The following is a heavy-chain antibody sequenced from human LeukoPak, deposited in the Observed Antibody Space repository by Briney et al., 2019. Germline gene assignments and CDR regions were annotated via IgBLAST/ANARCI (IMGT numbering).Heavy chain of an antibody. Sequence: PGGSLRLSCAASGFTFSSYTMKWVREAPGKGLEWFSPIISSRRTIYYADSLKRRLTLSRDNAKNSLYLQMNSLRDEDTAVYYCMSLLVSWGQGTLVTVSP. D-gene: IGHD2-15*01. CDR2: IISSRRTI. J-gene: IGHJ4*02. CDR1: GFTFSSYT. CDR3: MSLLVS. V-gene: IGHV3-48*02.